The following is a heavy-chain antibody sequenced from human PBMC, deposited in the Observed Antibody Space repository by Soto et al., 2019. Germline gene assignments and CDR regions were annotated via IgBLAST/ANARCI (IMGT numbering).Heavy chain of an antibody. CDR2: IPYDGDKI. D-gene: IGHD2-21*02. J-gene: IGHJ4*02. CDR1: GFTFNNYA. Sequence: GGSLRLSCAASGFTFNNYAMHWVRQAPGKGLEWMAVIPYDGDKIHYADSVKGRFTISRDNSKNTLYLQINSLRVEDTAVYYCVRGTCYDCWNTDYWGQGT. V-gene: IGHV3-30-3*01. CDR3: VRGTCYDCWNTDY.